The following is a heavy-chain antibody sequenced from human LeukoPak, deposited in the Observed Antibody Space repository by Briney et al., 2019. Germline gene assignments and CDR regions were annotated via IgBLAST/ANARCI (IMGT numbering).Heavy chain of an antibody. CDR3: ARGGAFCSITTCHEFDH. CDR1: EYTFTASY. CDR2: TNPSTGGT. J-gene: IGHJ4*02. Sequence: ASVKVSCKPSEYTFTASYLHWVRQVPGQGLEWMGWTNPSTGGTKSAQQFEGRVTMTRDTSNTTGYLELRSLRLDDTATYYCARGGAFCSITTCHEFDHWGQGTLVIVSS. D-gene: IGHD2-2*01. V-gene: IGHV1-2*02.